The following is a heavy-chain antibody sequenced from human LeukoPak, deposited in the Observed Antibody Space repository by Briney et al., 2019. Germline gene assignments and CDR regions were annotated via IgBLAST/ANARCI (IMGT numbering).Heavy chain of an antibody. CDR2: ISSSSSSYI. CDR1: GFAFSSYS. D-gene: IGHD6-19*01. CDR3: ARDMASIAVAGWWDY. J-gene: IGHJ4*02. Sequence: GGSLRLSCAASGFAFSSYSMNWVRQAPGKGLEWVSSISSSSSSYIYYADSVKGRFTISRDNAKNSLYLQMNSLRAGDTAVYYCARDMASIAVAGWWDYWGQGTLVTVSS. V-gene: IGHV3-21*01.